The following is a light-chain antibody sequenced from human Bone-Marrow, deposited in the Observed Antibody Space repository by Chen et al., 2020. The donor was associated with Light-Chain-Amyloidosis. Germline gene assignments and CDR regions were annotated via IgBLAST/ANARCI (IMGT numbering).Light chain of an antibody. CDR1: SSNIGAGYD. CDR3: QSYDNSLNTAHVV. V-gene: IGLV1-40*01. J-gene: IGLJ2*01. Sequence: QSVLTQPPSVSGAPGQTVLITCSGTSSNIGAGYDVHWYQQLPGAAPKLLSYDKTKRPSGVPDRFSGSKSGTSASLAIAGLQAEDEADYYCQSYDNSLNTAHVVFGGGTKVTVL. CDR2: DKT.